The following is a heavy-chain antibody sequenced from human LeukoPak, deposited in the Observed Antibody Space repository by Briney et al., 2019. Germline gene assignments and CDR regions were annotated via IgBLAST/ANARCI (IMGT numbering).Heavy chain of an antibody. CDR2: INPNSGRT. CDR1: GYTFTGYY. V-gene: IGHV1-2*06. D-gene: IGHD5-18*01. Sequence: ASVKVSCKASGYTFTGYYMHWVRQAPGQGLEGMGRINPNSGRTNYAQKFQGRVTMTRDTSISTAYMELSRLRSDDTAVYYCATGYSYGVDAFDIWGQGTMVTVSS. J-gene: IGHJ3*02. CDR3: ATGYSYGVDAFDI.